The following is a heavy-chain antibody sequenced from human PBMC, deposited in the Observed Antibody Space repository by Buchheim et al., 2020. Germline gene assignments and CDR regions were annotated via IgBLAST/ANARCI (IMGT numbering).Heavy chain of an antibody. V-gene: IGHV3-48*02. CDR1: GFTFSTFS. D-gene: IGHD6-25*01. CDR2: IGTGSTI. J-gene: IGHJ4*02. Sequence: EVQLVESGGGLVQPGGSLRLSCAASGFTFSTFSMNWVRQAPGKGLEWVSYIGTGSTIYYADSVKGRFTISRDNAKHSLYLQMNGLRDEDTAVYYCARDRAAEDYFDYWGQGTL. CDR3: ARDRAAEDYFDY.